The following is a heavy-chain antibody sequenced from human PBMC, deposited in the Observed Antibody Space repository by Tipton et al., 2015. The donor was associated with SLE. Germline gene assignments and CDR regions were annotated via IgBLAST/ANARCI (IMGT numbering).Heavy chain of an antibody. CDR1: GFNFSTNY. CDR3: AGARLGIQAEFYFDY. Sequence: GSLRLSCAASGFNFSTNYMGWVRQAPGKGLEWVSVIYSGGSKYYADSVKGRFTISRDNSKNTLYFQMNSLKPEDTAVYYCAGARLGIQAEFYFDYWGQGILVTVSS. V-gene: IGHV3-53*05. CDR2: IYSGGSK. J-gene: IGHJ4*02. D-gene: IGHD7-27*01.